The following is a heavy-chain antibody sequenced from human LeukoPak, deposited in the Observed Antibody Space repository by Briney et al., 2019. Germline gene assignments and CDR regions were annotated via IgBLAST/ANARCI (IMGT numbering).Heavy chain of an antibody. V-gene: IGHV4-34*01. Sequence: SETLSLTCAVYGGSFSGYYWSWIRQPPGKGLEWIGSFYYGGSTYYNPSLKSRVNISVDTSRTQFSLKLSSMTAADTAVYYCASRNKIPPAFNYYDSWGQGTMVTVSS. CDR3: ASRNKIPPAFNYYDS. CDR2: FYYGGST. J-gene: IGHJ4*02. D-gene: IGHD2-2*02. CDR1: GGSFSGYY.